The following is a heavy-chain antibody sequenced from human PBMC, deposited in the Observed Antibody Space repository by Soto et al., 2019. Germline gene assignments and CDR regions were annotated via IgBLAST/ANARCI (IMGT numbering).Heavy chain of an antibody. CDR3: ARAQFLEWALADYGMDV. D-gene: IGHD3-3*01. Sequence: QVQLVESGGGVVQPGRSLRLSCAASGFTFSSYGMHWVRQAPGKGLEWVAVIWYDGSNKYYADSVKGRFTISRDNSKNTLYLQMNSLRAEDTAVYYCARAQFLEWALADYGMDVWGQGTTVTVSS. CDR1: GFTFSSYG. CDR2: IWYDGSNK. J-gene: IGHJ6*02. V-gene: IGHV3-30*19.